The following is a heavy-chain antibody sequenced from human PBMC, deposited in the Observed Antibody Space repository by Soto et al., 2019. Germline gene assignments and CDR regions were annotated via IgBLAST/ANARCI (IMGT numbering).Heavy chain of an antibody. CDR3: ARVGITMVRGVPSWFDP. CDR1: GGSISSGGYY. Sequence: SETLSLTCTVSGGSISSGGYYWSWIRQHPGKGLEWIGYIYYSGSTYYNPSLKSRVTISVDASKNQFSLKLSSVTAADTAVYYCARVGITMVRGVPSWFDPWGQGTLVTVSS. D-gene: IGHD3-10*01. V-gene: IGHV4-31*03. J-gene: IGHJ5*02. CDR2: IYYSGST.